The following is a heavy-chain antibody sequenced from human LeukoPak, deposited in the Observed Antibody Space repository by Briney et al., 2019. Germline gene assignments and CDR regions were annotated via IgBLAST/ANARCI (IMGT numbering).Heavy chain of an antibody. V-gene: IGHV4-59*11. CDR3: ARGESYDFWSGYYHY. CDR2: IYYSGST. CDR1: GGSISSHY. J-gene: IGHJ4*02. D-gene: IGHD3-3*01. Sequence: PSETLSLTCTVSGGSISSHYWSWIRQSPGKGLEWIGYIYYSGSTNYNPSLKSRVTISVDTSKNQFSLKLSSVTAADTAVYYCARGESYDFWSGYYHYWGQGTLVTVSS.